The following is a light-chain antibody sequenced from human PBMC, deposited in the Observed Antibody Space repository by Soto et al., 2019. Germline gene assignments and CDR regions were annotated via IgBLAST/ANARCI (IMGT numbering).Light chain of an antibody. CDR2: AAS. J-gene: IGKJ5*01. CDR3: QQSYRTPPIT. Sequence: DIQMTQSPSSLSASVGDRVTITCRASQSISSYLNWYQQKPGKAPKLLIYAASSLQGGVPSRFSGSGSGTDFTLTISSLQPEDFATYYCQQSYRTPPITFGQGTRLESK. V-gene: IGKV1-39*01. CDR1: QSISSY.